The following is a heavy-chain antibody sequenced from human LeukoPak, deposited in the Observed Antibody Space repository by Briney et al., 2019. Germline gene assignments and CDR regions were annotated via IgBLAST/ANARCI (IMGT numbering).Heavy chain of an antibody. CDR3: SRGLSDVY. CDR2: INHSGIT. V-gene: IGHV4-34*01. Sequence: PSETLTLTCGVYGGSFSGYYWTWICQPPGKGLEWIGEINHSGITNYNPSLKSRVTISIDTSKSQFSLKLNSVTAADTAVYYCSRGLSDVYWGQGTLVSVSS. CDR1: GGSFSGYY. J-gene: IGHJ4*02.